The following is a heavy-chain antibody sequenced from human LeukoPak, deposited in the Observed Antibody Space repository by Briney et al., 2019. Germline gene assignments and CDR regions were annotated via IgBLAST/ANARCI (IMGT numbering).Heavy chain of an antibody. J-gene: IGHJ3*02. CDR3: ARDSKPLRDGYNSDAFDI. Sequence: GGSLRLSCAVSGFTFSGHWMFWVRQAPGKGLEWVSSTNSDGSIAGYTDSVKGRFTISRDNAKNSLYLQMNSLRAEDTAVYYCARDSKPLRDGYNSDAFDIWGQGTMVTVSS. CDR2: TNSDGSIA. V-gene: IGHV3-74*01. CDR1: GFTFSGHW. D-gene: IGHD5-24*01.